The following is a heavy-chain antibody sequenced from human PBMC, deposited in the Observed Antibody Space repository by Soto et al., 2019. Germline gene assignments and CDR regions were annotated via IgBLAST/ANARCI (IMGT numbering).Heavy chain of an antibody. J-gene: IGHJ3*02. CDR1: GGSISSSSYY. CDR2: IYYSGST. D-gene: IGHD6-19*01. CDR3: ARRDIAVAGFALDI. Sequence: SETLSLTCTVSGGSISSSSYYWGWIRQPPGKGLEWIGSIYYSGSTYYNPSLKSRVTISVDTSKNQFSLKLSSVTAADTAVYYCARRDIAVAGFALDIWGHGTMVTVSS. V-gene: IGHV4-39*01.